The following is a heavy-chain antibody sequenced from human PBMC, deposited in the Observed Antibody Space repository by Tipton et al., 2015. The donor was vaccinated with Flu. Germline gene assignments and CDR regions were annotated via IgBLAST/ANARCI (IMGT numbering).Heavy chain of an antibody. D-gene: IGHD6-13*01. CDR2: IYYSGST. V-gene: IGHV4-39*01. CDR1: GGSISSSSYY. CDR3: ASHKIAAAGIYYYYYMDV. J-gene: IGHJ6*03. Sequence: TLSLTCTVSGGSISSSSYYWGWIRQPPGKGLEWIGSIYYSGSTYYNPSLKSRVTISVDTSKNQFSLKLSSVTAADTAVYYCASHKIAAAGIYYYYYMDVWGKGTTVTVSS.